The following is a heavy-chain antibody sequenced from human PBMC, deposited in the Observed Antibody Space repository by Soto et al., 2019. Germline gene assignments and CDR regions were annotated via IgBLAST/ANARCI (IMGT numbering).Heavy chain of an antibody. CDR3: ARAVGTDSGSYYWFY. D-gene: IGHD3-10*01. J-gene: IGHJ4*02. Sequence: EVQLVESGGGLVQPGGSLRLSCAASGFTVSSNYMSWVRQAPGKGLEWVSVIYSGGSTYYADSVKGRFTISRHNSKNTLYLQMNCLRAEDTAVYYCARAVGTDSGSYYWFYWGQGTLVTVSS. CDR2: IYSGGST. V-gene: IGHV3-53*04. CDR1: GFTVSSNY.